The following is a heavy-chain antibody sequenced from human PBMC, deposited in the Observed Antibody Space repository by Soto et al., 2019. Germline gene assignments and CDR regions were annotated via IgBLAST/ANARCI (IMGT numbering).Heavy chain of an antibody. J-gene: IGHJ5*02. Sequence: QVQLVESGGGVVQPGRSLRLSCAASGFTFSSYGMHWVRQAPGKGLEWVAVIWYDGSNKYYADSVKGRFTISRDNSKNTLYLQRICLRAEGTAVYYCARDLGGDRSSGWKGRGWFDPWGQGTLVTVSS. CDR3: ARDLGGDRSSGWKGRGWFDP. CDR1: GFTFSSYG. CDR2: IWYDGSNK. D-gene: IGHD6-13*01. V-gene: IGHV3-33*01.